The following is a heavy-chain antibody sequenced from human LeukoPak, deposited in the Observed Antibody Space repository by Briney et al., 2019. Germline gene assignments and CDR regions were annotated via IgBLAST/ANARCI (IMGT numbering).Heavy chain of an antibody. V-gene: IGHV3-11*01. CDR2: TSPSGGTI. J-gene: IGHJ5*02. CDR3: AKWGKYSSSSHHPA. D-gene: IGHD6-6*01. CDR1: GFTFSDYY. Sequence: PGGSLRLSCAASGFTFSDYYMSWIRQAPETGLEWLSYTSPSGGTIYYTDSVKGRFTMSRDNAQNALYLEMNSLRAEDTAVYYCAKWGKYSSSSHHPAWGQGTLVTVSS.